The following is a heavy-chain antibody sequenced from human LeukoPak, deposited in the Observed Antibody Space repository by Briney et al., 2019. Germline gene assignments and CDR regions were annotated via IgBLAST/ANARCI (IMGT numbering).Heavy chain of an antibody. J-gene: IGHJ5*02. CDR2: IYTSGST. Sequence: PSETLSLTCTVSDGSISSGSYYWSWIRQPAGKGLEWIGRIYTSGSTNYNPSLKSRVTISVDTSKNQFSLKLSSVTAADTAVYYCARNDFWSGYYPYNWFDPWGQGTLVTVSS. V-gene: IGHV4-61*02. CDR3: ARNDFWSGYYPYNWFDP. CDR1: DGSISSGSYY. D-gene: IGHD3-3*01.